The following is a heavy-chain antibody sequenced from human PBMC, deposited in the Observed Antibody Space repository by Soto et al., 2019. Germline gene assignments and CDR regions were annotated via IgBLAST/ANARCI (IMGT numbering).Heavy chain of an antibody. CDR1: GYTFTSYD. CDR2: MNPNSGDT. D-gene: IGHD4-17*01. J-gene: IGHJ4*02. Sequence: QVQLVQSGAEVKKTGASVKVSCKASGYTFTSYDINWVRQATGQGLEWMGWMNPNSGDTGYAQKFQGRVTMTRSTFISTAYMELRSLRSEYTAVYYCARASQWFAVTTDLVQGTLVTVSS. V-gene: IGHV1-8*01. CDR3: ARASQWFAVTTD.